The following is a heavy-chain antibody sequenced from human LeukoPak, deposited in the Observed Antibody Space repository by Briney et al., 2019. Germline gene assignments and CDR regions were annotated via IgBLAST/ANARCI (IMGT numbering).Heavy chain of an antibody. V-gene: IGHV3-49*03. Sequence: GGSLRLSCTASGFTLGDYAMSWFRQAPGKGLEWVGFIRSKAYGGTTEYAASVKGRFTISRDDSKSIAYLHMNSLKTEDTAVYYCTRDGDYYDSSLFDPWGQGTLVTVSS. CDR3: TRDGDYYDSSLFDP. J-gene: IGHJ5*02. D-gene: IGHD3-22*01. CDR1: GFTLGDYA. CDR2: IRSKAYGGTT.